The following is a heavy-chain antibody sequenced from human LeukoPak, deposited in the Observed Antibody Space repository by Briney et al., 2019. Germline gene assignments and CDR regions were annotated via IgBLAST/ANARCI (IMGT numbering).Heavy chain of an antibody. CDR1: GGSISSHY. V-gene: IGHV4-59*11. Sequence: SETLSLTCTVSGGSISSHYWSWIRQPPGKGLEWIGYIYYSGSTNYNPSLKSRVTISVDTSKNQFSLKLSSVTAADTAVYYSARAGEGVLRFLEWPPNWFDPWGQGTLVTVSS. CDR2: IYYSGST. J-gene: IGHJ5*02. CDR3: ARAGEGVLRFLEWPPNWFDP. D-gene: IGHD3-3*01.